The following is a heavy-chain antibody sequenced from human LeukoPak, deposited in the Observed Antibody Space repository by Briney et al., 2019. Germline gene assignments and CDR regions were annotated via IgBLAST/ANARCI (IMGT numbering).Heavy chain of an antibody. Sequence: PGGSLRLSCAASGFTFSSYWMSWVRQAPGKGLEWVANIKQDGSEKYYLDSVKGRFTISRDNAKNSLYLQMSSLRAEDTAVYYCASSPKTRYCSSTSCEGDYWGQGTLVTVSS. CDR3: ASSPKTRYCSSTSCEGDY. CDR2: IKQDGSEK. D-gene: IGHD2-2*01. V-gene: IGHV3-7*05. J-gene: IGHJ4*02. CDR1: GFTFSSYW.